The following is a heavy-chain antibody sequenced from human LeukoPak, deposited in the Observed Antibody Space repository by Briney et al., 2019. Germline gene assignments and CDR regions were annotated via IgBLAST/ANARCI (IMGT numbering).Heavy chain of an antibody. D-gene: IGHD6-19*01. V-gene: IGHV4-39*01. Sequence: PSETLSLTCTVSGGSISSSSYYWGWIRQPPGKGLEWIGSIYYSGSTYYNPSLKSRVTISVDMSKNQFSLKLSSVTAADTAVYYCATRIAVAGIYDYWGQGTLVTVSS. CDR1: GGSISSSSYY. CDR2: IYYSGST. CDR3: ATRIAVAGIYDY. J-gene: IGHJ4*02.